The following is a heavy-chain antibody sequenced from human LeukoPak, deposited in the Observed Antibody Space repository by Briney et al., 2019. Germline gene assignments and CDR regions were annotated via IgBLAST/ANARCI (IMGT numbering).Heavy chain of an antibody. J-gene: IGHJ3*02. V-gene: IGHV1-46*01. CDR2: INPSGGST. Sequence: ASVKVSCKVSGYTLTELSMHWVRQAPGQGLEWMGIINPSGGSTSYAQKFQGRVTMTRDTSTSTVYMELSSLRSEDTAVYYCARARWVDAFDIWGQGTMVTVSS. CDR1: GYTLTELS. CDR3: ARARWVDAFDI. D-gene: IGHD4-23*01.